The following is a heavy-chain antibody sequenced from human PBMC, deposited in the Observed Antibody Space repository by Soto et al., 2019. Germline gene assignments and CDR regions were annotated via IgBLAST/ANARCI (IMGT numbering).Heavy chain of an antibody. D-gene: IGHD3-3*01. J-gene: IGHJ6*02. Sequence: QVQLVQSGAEVKKPGASVKVSCKASGYTFTSYYMHWVRQAPGQGLEWMGIINPSGGSTSYAQKFQGRVTMTRDTSTSTGYMELSSLRSEDTAVYYCARLSSGLDYGMDVWGQGTTVTVSS. CDR2: INPSGGST. V-gene: IGHV1-46*01. CDR1: GYTFTSYY. CDR3: ARLSSGLDYGMDV.